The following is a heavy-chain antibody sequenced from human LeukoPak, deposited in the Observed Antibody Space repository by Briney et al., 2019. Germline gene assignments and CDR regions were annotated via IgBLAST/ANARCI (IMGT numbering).Heavy chain of an antibody. D-gene: IGHD2-8*01. V-gene: IGHV4-61*08. Sequence: PSETLSLTCTVSGGSINNGGYYWSWIRQHPGKGLEWIGYIYYSGSTNYNPSLKSRVTISVDTSKNQFSLKLSSVTAADTAVYYCARGALMVYAQPYFDYWGQGTLVTVSS. J-gene: IGHJ4*02. CDR2: IYYSGST. CDR1: GGSINNGGYY. CDR3: ARGALMVYAQPYFDY.